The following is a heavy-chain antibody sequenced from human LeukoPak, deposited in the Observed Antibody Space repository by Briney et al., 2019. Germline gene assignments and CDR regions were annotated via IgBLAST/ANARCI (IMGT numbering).Heavy chain of an antibody. CDR2: IYYSGST. CDR1: SGSISSSSYY. V-gene: IGHV4-39*01. CDR3: ALDTIGARPNFDY. D-gene: IGHD4/OR15-4a*01. Sequence: PSETLSLTCTVSSGSISSSSYYWGWVRQPPGRGLEWVGGIYYSGSTYYNPSLKSRLPISVDTSKNQFSLNLSSVTAADTAVYYCALDTIGARPNFDYWGQGTLVTVSS. J-gene: IGHJ4*02.